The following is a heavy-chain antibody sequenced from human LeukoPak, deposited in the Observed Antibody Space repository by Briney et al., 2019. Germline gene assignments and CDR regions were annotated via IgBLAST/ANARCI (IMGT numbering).Heavy chain of an antibody. CDR3: ARKDILTGYPMGS. CDR1: GFTFSSYG. D-gene: IGHD3-9*01. V-gene: IGHV3-30*03. J-gene: IGHJ5*02. CDR2: LSYDGATK. Sequence: GGSLRLSCAASGFTFSSYGMHWVRQAPGKGLEWVAVLSYDGATKTYADSMKARFTISRDNSNNTLSLQMSSMRAEDTAVYFCARKDILTGYPMGSWGQGSLVTVSS.